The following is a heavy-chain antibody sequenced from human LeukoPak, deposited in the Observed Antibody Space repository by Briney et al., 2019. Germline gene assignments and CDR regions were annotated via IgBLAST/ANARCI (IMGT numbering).Heavy chain of an antibody. CDR3: AKAPVVTTYHYFGMDV. CDR1: GFTFSSYG. CDR2: IWYDGSNK. D-gene: IGHD3-22*01. Sequence: PGGSLRLSCAASGFTFSSYGMHWVRQAPGKGLEWVAVIWYDGSNKYYADSVKGRFTISRDNSKNTLYLQMISLRAEDSAVYYCAKAPVVTTYHYFGMDVWGQGTTVTVSS. V-gene: IGHV3-33*06. J-gene: IGHJ6*02.